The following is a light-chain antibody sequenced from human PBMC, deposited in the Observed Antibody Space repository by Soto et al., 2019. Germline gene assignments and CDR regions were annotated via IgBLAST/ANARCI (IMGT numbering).Light chain of an antibody. V-gene: IGKV1-39*01. CDR3: QQSYTTPRT. CDR1: QTVGSS. CDR2: AAS. Sequence: DIQMTQSPSSLSASVGDRVTITCRASQTVGSSLNWYQHKPGKAPKVLVYAASNLQTGVPSRFSGSGSGTDFKLTINSLQREDFAIYYCQQSYTTPRTVGQGTKV. J-gene: IGKJ1*01.